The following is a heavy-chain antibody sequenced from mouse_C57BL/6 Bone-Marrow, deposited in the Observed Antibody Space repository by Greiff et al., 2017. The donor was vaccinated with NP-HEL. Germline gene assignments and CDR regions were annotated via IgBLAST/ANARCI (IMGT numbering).Heavy chain of an antibody. CDR3: ARQLTPRNYFDY. V-gene: IGHV5-6*02. CDR2: ISSGGSYT. J-gene: IGHJ2*01. CDR1: GFTFSSYG. Sequence: DVKLVESGGDLVKPGGSLKLSCAASGFTFSSYGMSWVRQTPDKRLEWVATISSGGSYTYYPDSVKGRFTISRDNAKNTLYLQMSSLKSEDTAMYYCARQLTPRNYFDYWGQGTTLTVSS.